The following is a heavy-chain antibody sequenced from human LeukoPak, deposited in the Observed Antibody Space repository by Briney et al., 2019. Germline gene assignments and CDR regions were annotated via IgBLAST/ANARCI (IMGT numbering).Heavy chain of an antibody. CDR2: INHSGST. J-gene: IGHJ4*02. CDR3: AGLRYSASPPEARAQSDY. Sequence: ASETLSLTCAVYGGSFSGYYWGWIRQPPGKGLEWIGEINHSGSTNYNPSLKSRVTISVDTSKNQFSLKLSSVTAADTAVYYCAGLRYSASPPEARAQSDYWGQGTLVTVSS. CDR1: GGSFSGYY. D-gene: IGHD1-26*01. V-gene: IGHV4-34*01.